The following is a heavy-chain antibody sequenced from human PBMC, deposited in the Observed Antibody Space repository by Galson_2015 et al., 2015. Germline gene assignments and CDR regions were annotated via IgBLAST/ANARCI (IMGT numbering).Heavy chain of an antibody. D-gene: IGHD6-13*01. CDR3: AKDPRIKSYSSGWYFAY. CDR1: CFPFRLSS. J-gene: IGHJ4*02. Sequence: SLLLSCAASCFPFRLSSLLWFLPSPGKGLEWVSTIGGSGGSTYYADSVKGRFTISRANSKNTLYLQMNSLRAEDTAVYYCAKDPRIKSYSSGWYFAYWGQGTLVTVSS. CDR2: IGGSGGST. V-gene: IGHV3-23*01.